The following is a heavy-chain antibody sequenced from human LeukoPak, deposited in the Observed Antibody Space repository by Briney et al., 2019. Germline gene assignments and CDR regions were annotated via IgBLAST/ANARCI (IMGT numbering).Heavy chain of an antibody. J-gene: IGHJ6*02. V-gene: IGHV3-30*18. CDR1: GFTFSSYG. Sequence: GGSLRLSCAASGFTFSSYGMHWVRQAPGKGLEWVAVISYDGSNKYYADSVKGRFTISRDNSKNTLYLQMNSLRAEDTAVYYCAKDGPGGCSSTSCYFPYYGMDVWGQGTTVTVSS. D-gene: IGHD2-2*01. CDR2: ISYDGSNK. CDR3: AKDGPGGCSSTSCYFPYYGMDV.